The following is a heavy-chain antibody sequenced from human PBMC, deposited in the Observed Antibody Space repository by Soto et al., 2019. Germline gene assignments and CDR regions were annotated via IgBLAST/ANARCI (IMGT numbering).Heavy chain of an antibody. CDR3: ARWNYAMDV. J-gene: IGHJ6*02. Sequence: PGGSLRLSCAASGLTFSNYWMTWVRQSPGKGLEWVANINKDGSDRSYVDSVKGRFSISRDNAKNSLYLQMSSLRVEDTATYYCARWNYAMDVWGQGTTVTV. V-gene: IGHV3-7*03. CDR2: INKDGSDR. CDR1: GLTFSNYW.